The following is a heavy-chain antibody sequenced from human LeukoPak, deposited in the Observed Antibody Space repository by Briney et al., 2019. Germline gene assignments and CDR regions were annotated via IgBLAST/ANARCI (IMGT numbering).Heavy chain of an antibody. V-gene: IGHV4-39*01. CDR2: IYYSGST. CDR3: ATLTTVTTGDY. J-gene: IGHJ4*02. D-gene: IGHD4-17*01. Sequence: PSETLSLTCTVSGGSISSSSYYWGWIRQPPGKGLEWIGSIYYSGSTYYNPSLKSRVTISVDTSKNQFSLKLSSVTAADTAVYYCATLTTVTTGDYWGQGTLVTVSS. CDR1: GGSISSSSYY.